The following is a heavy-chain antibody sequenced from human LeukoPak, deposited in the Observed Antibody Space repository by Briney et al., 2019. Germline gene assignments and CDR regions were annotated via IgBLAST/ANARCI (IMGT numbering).Heavy chain of an antibody. CDR3: ARGYCTNGVCYTGGIFDY. D-gene: IGHD2-8*01. Sequence: PGGSLRLSCAASGFTFSSYEMNWVRQAPGKGLEWVSYISSSGSTIYYADSVKGRFTISRDNAKNSLYLQMNSLRAEDTAVYYCARGYCTNGVCYTGGIFDYWGQGTLVTVSS. V-gene: IGHV3-48*03. J-gene: IGHJ4*02. CDR1: GFTFSSYE. CDR2: ISSSGSTI.